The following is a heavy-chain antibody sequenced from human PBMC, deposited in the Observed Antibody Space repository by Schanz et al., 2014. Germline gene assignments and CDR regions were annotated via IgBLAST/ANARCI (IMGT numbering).Heavy chain of an antibody. V-gene: IGHV3-30*18. CDR3: AKSYDTSGYSGFDY. Sequence: VQLVESGGGLVKPGESLRLSCAASGFTFNTHSMDWVRQAPGKGLEWVAVISYHGSERYYADSVKGRFTISRDNSKNTLYLQMNSLRTEDTAVYFCAKSYDTSGYSGFDYWGQGTLVTVSS. J-gene: IGHJ4*02. CDR1: GFTFNTHS. CDR2: ISYHGSER. D-gene: IGHD3-22*01.